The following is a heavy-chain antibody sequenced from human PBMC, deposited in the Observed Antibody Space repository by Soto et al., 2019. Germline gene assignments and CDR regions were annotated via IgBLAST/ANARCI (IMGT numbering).Heavy chain of an antibody. CDR1: GFTFSSYS. CDR3: AKRDYSSGSDPQAFDH. D-gene: IGHD3-10*01. Sequence: EVRLLESGGGLVQPGGSLTLSCAASGFTFSSYSMSWVRQAPGKGLEWVSGISGSGDGTSYADSVQGRFTISRDNSKNTLYLQMNSLRVEDTAVYHCAKRDYSSGSDPQAFDHWGQGNLVTVSS. J-gene: IGHJ4*02. V-gene: IGHV3-23*01. CDR2: ISGSGDGT.